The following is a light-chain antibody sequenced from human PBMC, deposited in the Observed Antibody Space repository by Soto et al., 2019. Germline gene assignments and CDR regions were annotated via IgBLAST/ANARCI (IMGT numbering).Light chain of an antibody. CDR1: SGHSSYI. J-gene: IGLJ3*02. Sequence: QPVLTQSSSASASLGSSVKLTCTLSSGHSSYIIAGHQQQPGQAPRYLMKFEGSGSYNKGSGVPDRFSGSSSVADRYVTIANVQFEDEADYYCATWDTYTKVFGGGTQRTVL. V-gene: IGLV4-60*02. CDR2: FEGSGSY. CDR3: ATWDTYTKV.